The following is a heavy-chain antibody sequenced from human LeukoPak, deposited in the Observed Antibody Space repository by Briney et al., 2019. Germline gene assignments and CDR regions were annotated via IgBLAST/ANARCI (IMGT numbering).Heavy chain of an antibody. CDR3: ARDTDTRIVGATTLDY. Sequence: GASVKVSCKASGYTFTSYYMHWVRQAPGQGLEWMGIINPSGGSTSYAQKFQGRVTMTRDTSTSTVYMELSSLRSDDTAVYYCARDTDTRIVGATTLDYWGQGTLVTVSS. CDR2: INPSGGST. CDR1: GYTFTSYY. D-gene: IGHD1-26*01. J-gene: IGHJ4*02. V-gene: IGHV1-46*01.